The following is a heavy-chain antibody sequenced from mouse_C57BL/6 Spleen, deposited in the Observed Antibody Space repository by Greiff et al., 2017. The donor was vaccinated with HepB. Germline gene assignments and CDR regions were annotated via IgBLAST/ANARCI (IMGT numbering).Heavy chain of an antibody. CDR1: GYSITSGYY. J-gene: IGHJ1*03. Sequence: DVKLQESGPGLVKPSQSLSLTCSVTGYSITSGYYWNWIRQFPGNKLEWMGYISYDGSNNYNPSLKNRISITRDTSKNQFFLKLNSVTTEDTATYYCARDRFTTVVAAYWYFDVWGTGTTVTVSS. CDR3: ARDRFTTVVAAYWYFDV. V-gene: IGHV3-6*01. D-gene: IGHD1-1*01. CDR2: ISYDGSN.